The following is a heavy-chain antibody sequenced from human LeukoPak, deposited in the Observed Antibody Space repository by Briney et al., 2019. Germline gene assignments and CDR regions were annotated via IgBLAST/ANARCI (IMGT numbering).Heavy chain of an antibody. V-gene: IGHV3-48*03. CDR2: ISSSGSTI. J-gene: IGHJ4*02. CDR3: ARVIGEWELLGIDY. Sequence: NXXRQAPGKGLEWVSYISSSGSTIYYADSVKGRFTISRDNAKNSLYLQMNSLRAEDTAVYYCARVIGEWELLGIDYWGQGTLVTVSS. D-gene: IGHD1-26*01.